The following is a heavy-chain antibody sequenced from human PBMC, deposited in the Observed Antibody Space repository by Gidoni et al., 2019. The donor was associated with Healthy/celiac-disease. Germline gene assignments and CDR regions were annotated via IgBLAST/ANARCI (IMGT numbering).Heavy chain of an antibody. V-gene: IGHV4-59*01. Sequence: QVQLQESGPGLVKPSATLSLTCTVSGGSISMYYWRWIRQPPGKGLEWIGYIYYSGSTNYNPSLKSRVTISVDTSKNQFSLKLSSVTAADTAVYYCARAVWDSSGYLLYYFDYWGQGTLVTVSS. J-gene: IGHJ4*02. CDR1: GGSISMYY. D-gene: IGHD3-22*01. CDR3: ARAVWDSSGYLLYYFDY. CDR2: IYYSGST.